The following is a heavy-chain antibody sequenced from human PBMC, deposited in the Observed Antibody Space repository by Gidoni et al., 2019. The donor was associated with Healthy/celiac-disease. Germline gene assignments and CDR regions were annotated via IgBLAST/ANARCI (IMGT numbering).Heavy chain of an antibody. CDR1: GGPISSSSYY. Sequence: LQLQESGPGLVKPSETLSLTCTVSGGPISSSSYYWGWIRQPPGKGLEWIGSIYYSGSTYYNPSLKSRVTISVDTSKNQFSLKLSSVTAADTAVYYCARQLGLGEPPGGFDYWGQGTLVTVSS. D-gene: IGHD3-10*01. V-gene: IGHV4-39*01. CDR3: ARQLGLGEPPGGFDY. CDR2: IYYSGST. J-gene: IGHJ4*02.